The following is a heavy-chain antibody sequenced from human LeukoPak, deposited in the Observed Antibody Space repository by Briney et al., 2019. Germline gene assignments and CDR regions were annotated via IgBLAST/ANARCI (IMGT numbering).Heavy chain of an antibody. CDR1: GGSINSGYY. D-gene: IGHD2-21*01. CDR3: ARGDCSGSICYSPMDV. Sequence: PSETLSLTCTVSGGSINSGYYWVWIRQPPGKGLEWIGSIYRSGSTNYNPSHKSRVTISVDTSKNQFSLKVSSVTAADTAVYYCARGDCSGSICYSPMDVWGTGTTVTVSS. CDR2: IYRSGST. V-gene: IGHV4-38-2*02. J-gene: IGHJ6*03.